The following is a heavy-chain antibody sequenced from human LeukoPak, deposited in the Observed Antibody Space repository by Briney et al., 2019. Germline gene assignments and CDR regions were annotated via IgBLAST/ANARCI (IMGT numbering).Heavy chain of an antibody. CDR2: VNSDGGST. J-gene: IGHJ4*02. CDR1: GFTFSNYA. Sequence: PGRSLRLSCAASGFTFSNYAMTWVRQAPGKGLEWVSGVNSDGGSTYYADSVRGRFTISRDNSKNTLYLQMNSLRAEDTAVYYCAKGISNPDYWGQGTLVTASS. V-gene: IGHV3-23*01. D-gene: IGHD4-11*01. CDR3: AKGISNPDY.